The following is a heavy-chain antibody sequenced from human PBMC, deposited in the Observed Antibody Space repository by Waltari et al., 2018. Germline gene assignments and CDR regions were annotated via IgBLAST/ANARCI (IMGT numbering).Heavy chain of an antibody. D-gene: IGHD5-12*01. V-gene: IGHV4-34*01. CDR3: ARGPIVATIHYFDY. J-gene: IGHJ4*02. Sequence: QVQLQQWGAGLLKPSETLSLTCAVYGGSFSGYYWSWIRQPPGKGLEWIGEINHSGSTNYNPSLKSRVTISVDTSKNQFSLKLSSVTAADTAVYYCARGPIVATIHYFDYWGQGTLVTVSS. CDR2: INHSGST. CDR1: GGSFSGYY.